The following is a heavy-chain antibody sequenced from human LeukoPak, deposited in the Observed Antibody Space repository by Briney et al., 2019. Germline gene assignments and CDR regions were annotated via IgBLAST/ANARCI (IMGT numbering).Heavy chain of an antibody. D-gene: IGHD6-13*01. CDR2: INPGSGNI. Sequence: ASVKVSCKTSGYTFTAFAIHWLRQAPGQRLKCMGWINPGSGNIRYSQDFQGRVAFTSDTSASTSYIELSSLRYEDTAVYYCARDNSWASAGCTNFDYWGQGTLVTVAS. CDR3: ARDNSWASAGCTNFDY. CDR1: GYTFTAFA. V-gene: IGHV1-3*01. J-gene: IGHJ4*02.